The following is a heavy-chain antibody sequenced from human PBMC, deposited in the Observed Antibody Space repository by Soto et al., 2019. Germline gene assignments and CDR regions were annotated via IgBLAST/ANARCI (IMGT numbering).Heavy chain of an antibody. J-gene: IGHJ5*02. V-gene: IGHV3-33*01. CDR2: IWYDGTNK. D-gene: IGHD3-9*01. Sequence: QVQLVESGGGVVQPGRSLRLSCAASGFTVSSYGMHWVRQAPGKGLEWVAVIWYDGTNKDYADSVKGRFTISRDNSKNTLYLQINSLRDEDTALYYCARDARYWLDRWGQGTLVTVSS. CDR3: ARDARYWLDR. CDR1: GFTVSSYG.